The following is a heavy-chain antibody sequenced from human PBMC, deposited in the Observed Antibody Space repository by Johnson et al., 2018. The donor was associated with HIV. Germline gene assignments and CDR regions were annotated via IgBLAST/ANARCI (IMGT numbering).Heavy chain of an antibody. CDR2: IYSGGNT. V-gene: IGHV3-53*01. D-gene: IGHD2-21*02. J-gene: IGHJ3*02. CDR3: ARGCGGDCAHQEAFDI. Sequence: VHLVESGGGLIQPGGSLRLSCAASGFTVSRNYMNWVRQAPGKGLEWVSLIYSGGNTYYADSVRGRFTISRDNSKNTLYLQMNNLIAEDTAVYFCARGCGGDCAHQEAFDIWGQGTMVTVSS. CDR1: GFTVSRNY.